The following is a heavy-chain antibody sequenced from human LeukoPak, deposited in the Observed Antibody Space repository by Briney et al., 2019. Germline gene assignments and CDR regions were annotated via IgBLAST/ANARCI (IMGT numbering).Heavy chain of an antibody. V-gene: IGHV3-73*01. J-gene: IGHJ6*03. Sequence: GGSLKLSCAASGFTFSGSAMHWVRQASGKGQEWVGRIRSKANSYATAYAASVKGRFSISRDDSKNTAYLQMNSLKTEDTAVYYCTRRGYYMDVWGKGTTVTVSS. CDR2: IRSKANSYAT. CDR1: GFTFSGSA. CDR3: TRRGYYMDV.